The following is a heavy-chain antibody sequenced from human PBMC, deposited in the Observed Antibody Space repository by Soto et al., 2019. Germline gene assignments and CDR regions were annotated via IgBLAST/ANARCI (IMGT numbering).Heavy chain of an antibody. V-gene: IGHV3-23*01. CDR3: SYGSKDGCPGRRILDF. CDR2: ITDTGGAS. Sequence: GGSLRLSCAASGFTSGSRAMSWVRQAPGEGLEWVSTITDTGGASKSADSVRGRLAISRDKSRNTLYLQIRDLRGEGTDVYYGSYGSKDGCPGRRILDFWGRGTLVTVSS. D-gene: IGHD3-10*01. CDR1: GFTSGSRA. J-gene: IGHJ4*01.